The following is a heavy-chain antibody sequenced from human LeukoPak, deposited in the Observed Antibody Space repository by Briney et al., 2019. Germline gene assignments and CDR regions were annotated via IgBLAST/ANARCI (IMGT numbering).Heavy chain of an antibody. D-gene: IGHD3-3*01. J-gene: IGHJ4*02. CDR1: GGSISSSSYY. CDR2: IYYSGST. V-gene: IGHV4-39*07. CDR3: ASDCSGYYRLYDY. Sequence: SETLSLTCTVSGGSISSSSYYWGWIRQPPGKGLEWIGSIYYSGSTYYNPSLKSRVTISVDTSKNQFSLKLSSVTAADTAVYYCASDCSGYYRLYDYWGQGTLVTVSS.